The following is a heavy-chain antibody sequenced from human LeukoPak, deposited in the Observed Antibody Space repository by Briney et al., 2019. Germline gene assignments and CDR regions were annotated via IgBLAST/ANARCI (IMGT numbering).Heavy chain of an antibody. Sequence: GGSLRLSCAASGFIFNNYAITWVRQAPGKGLEWVANINQDGSEKYYVDSVKGRFTISRDNAKNSLYLQMNSLRAEDTAVYYCARVKRYCSGGSCYYIDYWGQGTLVTVSS. CDR3: ARVKRYCSGGSCYYIDY. CDR2: INQDGSEK. J-gene: IGHJ4*02. CDR1: GFIFNNYA. D-gene: IGHD2-15*01. V-gene: IGHV3-7*04.